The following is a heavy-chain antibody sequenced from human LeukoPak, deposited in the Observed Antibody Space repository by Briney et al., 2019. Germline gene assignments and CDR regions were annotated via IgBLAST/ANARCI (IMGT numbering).Heavy chain of an antibody. V-gene: IGHV4-59*01. Sequence: PSETLSLTCTVSGGSISSYYWSWIRQPPGKGLEWIGYIYYSGSTNYNPSPKSRVTISVDTSKNQFSLKLSSVTAADTAVYYCARDRRDGYSGSFHFDYWGQGTLVTVSS. D-gene: IGHD1-26*01. CDR2: IYYSGST. J-gene: IGHJ4*02. CDR1: GGSISSYY. CDR3: ARDRRDGYSGSFHFDY.